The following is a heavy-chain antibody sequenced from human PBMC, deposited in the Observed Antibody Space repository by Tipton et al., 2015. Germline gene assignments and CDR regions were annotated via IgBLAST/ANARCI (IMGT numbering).Heavy chain of an antibody. J-gene: IGHJ5*02. CDR2: IYASGRT. CDR1: GGSIRNYY. CDR3: ARMDILGNWFDP. V-gene: IGHV4-4*07. Sequence: TLSLTCTVSGGSIRNYYWSWIRQPAGKGMEWFGRIYASGRTNYSPSLKSRVTMSLDTSKNKFSMRLSCVTAADTAVYFCARMDILGNWFDPWGQGTLVTVSS. D-gene: IGHD2-2*03.